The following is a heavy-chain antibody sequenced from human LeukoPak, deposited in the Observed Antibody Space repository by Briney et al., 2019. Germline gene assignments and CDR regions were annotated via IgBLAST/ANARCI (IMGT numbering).Heavy chain of an antibody. CDR2: ISPTGSTT. J-gene: IGHJ4*02. CDR1: GFTFDDYA. D-gene: IGHD6-6*01. CDR3: ARGPNSNWSGLDF. Sequence: GRSLRLSCAASGFTFDDYAMHWVRQAPGKGLVWVSRISPTGSTTSYADSVKGRFTVFRDNAKNTLYLQVNNLRAEDTAVYYCARGPNSNWSGLDFWGQGTLLTVSS. V-gene: IGHV3-9*01.